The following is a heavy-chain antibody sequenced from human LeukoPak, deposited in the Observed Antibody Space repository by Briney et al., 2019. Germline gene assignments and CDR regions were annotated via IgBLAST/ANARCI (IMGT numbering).Heavy chain of an antibody. V-gene: IGHV4-59*01. CDR2: IYSSGST. D-gene: IGHD3-22*01. CDR1: GDSISSYY. J-gene: IGHJ2*01. Sequence: SETLSLTCTVSGDSISSYYWSWIRQPPGKGLEWIGYIYSSGSTKYNPSLKSRVTMSVDTSKNQFSLKLSSVTAADTAVYYCARARVRSYSYDSSGFYTSDWHFDLWGRGTPVNVSS. CDR3: ARARVRSYSYDSSGFYTSDWHFDL.